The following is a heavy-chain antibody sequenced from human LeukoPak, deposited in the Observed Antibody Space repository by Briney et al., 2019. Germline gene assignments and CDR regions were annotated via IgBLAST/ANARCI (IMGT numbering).Heavy chain of an antibody. J-gene: IGHJ4*02. CDR3: AKDMNNFGHRADH. V-gene: IGHV3-23*01. D-gene: IGHD1/OR15-1a*01. CDR1: GFTFTNYA. Sequence: QPGGSLRLSCAASGFTFTNYAMTWVRQAPGKGLEWVSIISGSGGSTYYADSVKGRFTISRDSSKNTLYLQMNSLGAEVTAAYYCAKDMNNFGHRADHWGQGTLVTVS. CDR2: ISGSGGST.